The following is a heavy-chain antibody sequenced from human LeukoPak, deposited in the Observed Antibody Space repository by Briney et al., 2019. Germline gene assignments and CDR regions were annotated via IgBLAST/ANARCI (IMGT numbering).Heavy chain of an antibody. J-gene: IGHJ4*02. D-gene: IGHD5-18*01. CDR1: GGSINDYY. CDR3: ARGLWPNYYLDF. CDR2: IYYSGSI. V-gene: IGHV4-59*08. Sequence: SETLSLTCTVSGGSINDYYWNWIRQPPGKGLEWIGYIYYSGSINYNPSLKSRVTISVDTSKNQFSLKLSSVTAADTAVYYCARGLWPNYYLDFWGQGTLVTVSS.